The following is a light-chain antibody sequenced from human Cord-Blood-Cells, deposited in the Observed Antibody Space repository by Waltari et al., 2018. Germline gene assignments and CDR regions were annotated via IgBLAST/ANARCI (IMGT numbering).Light chain of an antibody. CDR2: EVS. Sequence: ETLMTQTPLSLSFTPRQPASISCRSSQSLLHSDGKTYLYLYLQKQGQSPQLVIYEVSSWFSGVPERVSGSGSGTEFTLKISRVEAEDVGVYCCMQGIHLPKTFGQGTKVEIK. J-gene: IGKJ1*01. CDR1: QSLLHSDGKTY. CDR3: MQGIHLPKT. V-gene: IGKV2-29*02.